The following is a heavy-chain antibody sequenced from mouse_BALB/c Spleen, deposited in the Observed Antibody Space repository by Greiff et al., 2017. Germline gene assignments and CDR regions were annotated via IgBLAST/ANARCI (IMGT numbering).Heavy chain of an antibody. J-gene: IGHJ3*01. V-gene: IGHV1-4*01. Sequence: QVQLKESGAELARPGASVKMSCKASGYTFTSYTMHWVKQRPGQGLEWIGYINPSSGYTNYNQKFKDKATLTADKSSSTAYMQLSSLTSEDSAVYYCARSPEGALLWSFAYWGQGTLVTVSA. D-gene: IGHD2-1*01. CDR2: INPSSGYT. CDR1: GYTFTSYT. CDR3: ARSPEGALLWSFAY.